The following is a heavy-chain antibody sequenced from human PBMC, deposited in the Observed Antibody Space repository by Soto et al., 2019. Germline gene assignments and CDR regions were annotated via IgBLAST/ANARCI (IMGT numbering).Heavy chain of an antibody. CDR1: GFAFSTFA. CDR3: ARVGYCISATCSTGALDI. D-gene: IGHD2-2*01. V-gene: IGHV3-30-3*01. Sequence: PGGSLRLACAGSGFAFSTFAMHWVRQAPGKGLEWVAGMSYDGSSKSYADSVKGRFTMSRDNSKNTLYLQMNSLRAEDTAVYFCARVGYCISATCSTGALDIWGQGTMVTVS. J-gene: IGHJ3*02. CDR2: MSYDGSSK.